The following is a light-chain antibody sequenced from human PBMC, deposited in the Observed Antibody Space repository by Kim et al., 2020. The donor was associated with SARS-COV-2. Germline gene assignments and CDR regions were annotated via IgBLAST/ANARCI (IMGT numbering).Light chain of an antibody. CDR2: AAS. CDR1: QTIRSY. V-gene: IGKV1-39*01. J-gene: IGKJ4*01. Sequence: DIQMTQSPSSLSASIGDRVTITCRASQTIRSYLNWYQQKPGKAPRLLIYAASSLQSGVPSRFSGSGSGTDFTLTISTLQPEDFASYYCQQTYNYPLTFGGGTKLEI. CDR3: QQTYNYPLT.